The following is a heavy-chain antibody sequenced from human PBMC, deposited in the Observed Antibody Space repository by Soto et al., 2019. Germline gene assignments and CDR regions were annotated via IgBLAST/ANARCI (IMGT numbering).Heavy chain of an antibody. V-gene: IGHV4-30-2*01. Sequence: SETLSLTCAVSGCSISSGGYSWSWIRQPPGKGLEWIGYIYHSGSTYYNPSLKSRVTISVDRSKNQFSLKLSSVTAADTAVYYCARDCSSTSCHDAFDIWGQGTMVTVS. CDR1: GCSISSGGYS. D-gene: IGHD2-2*01. J-gene: IGHJ3*02. CDR3: ARDCSSTSCHDAFDI. CDR2: IYHSGST.